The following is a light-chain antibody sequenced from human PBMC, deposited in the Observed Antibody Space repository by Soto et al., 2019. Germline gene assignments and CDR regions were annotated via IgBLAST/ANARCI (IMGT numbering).Light chain of an antibody. CDR1: SSDVGGYNY. CDR2: EVS. V-gene: IGLV2-14*01. Sequence: QSVLTQPASVSVSPGQSITISCTGTSSDVGGYNYVSWYQQHPGKAPKLMIYEVSNRPSGVSDRFSGSKSGNTASLTISGLQAEDEADYYCGSYTSSRIYVFGAGTQGHRP. J-gene: IGLJ1*01. CDR3: GSYTSSRIYV.